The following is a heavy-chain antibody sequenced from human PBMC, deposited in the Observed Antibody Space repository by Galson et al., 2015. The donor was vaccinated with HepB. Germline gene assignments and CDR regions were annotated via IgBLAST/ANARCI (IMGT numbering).Heavy chain of an antibody. J-gene: IGHJ4*02. D-gene: IGHD6-13*01. Sequence: SLRLSCAASGFTFSSYAMHWVRQAPGKGLEWVAVISYDGSNKYYADSVKGRFTISRDNSKNTLYLQMNSLRAEDTAVYYCARSGIAAAGRGHFDYWGQGTLVTVSS. CDR3: ARSGIAAAGRGHFDY. CDR1: GFTFSSYA. CDR2: ISYDGSNK. V-gene: IGHV3-30-3*01.